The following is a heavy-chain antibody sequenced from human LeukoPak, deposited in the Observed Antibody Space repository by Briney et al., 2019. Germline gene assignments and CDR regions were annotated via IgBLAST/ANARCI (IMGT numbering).Heavy chain of an antibody. CDR3: ASGPLGWSDY. J-gene: IGHJ4*02. Sequence: GGSLRLSCAASGLRFSGYGMNWVRQAPGKGLEWTSFISSTGDTSYADSVKGRFTISRDNAKNSLFLQMNSLRDEDTAVYYCASGPLGWSDYWGQGDLVTVSS. CDR1: GLRFSGYG. CDR2: ISSTGDT. D-gene: IGHD1-26*01. V-gene: IGHV3-48*02.